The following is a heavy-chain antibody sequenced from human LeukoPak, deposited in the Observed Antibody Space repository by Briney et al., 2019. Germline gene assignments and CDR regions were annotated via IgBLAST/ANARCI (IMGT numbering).Heavy chain of an antibody. CDR3: ATLDSYYDNSGRPLLPD. Sequence: ASVKVSCKVSGYTATELSMHWVRQAPGLGLDWVGGFNREDDAPVYAQQFQGRVTMTEDTSTDTAYMELSSLRSEDTALYYCATLDSYYDNSGRPLLPDWGQGTLVTVSS. J-gene: IGHJ4*02. D-gene: IGHD3-22*01. CDR2: FNREDDAP. V-gene: IGHV1-24*01. CDR1: GYTATELS.